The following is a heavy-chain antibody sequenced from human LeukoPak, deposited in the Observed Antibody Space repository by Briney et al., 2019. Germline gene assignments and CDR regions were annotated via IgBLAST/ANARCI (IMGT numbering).Heavy chain of an antibody. V-gene: IGHV1-46*01. CDR2: IHPIDGST. CDR3: ARAYGGGLDY. CDR1: GYTFSTYY. J-gene: IGHJ4*02. Sequence: ASVKVSCKTSGYTFSTYYMHWVRQAPGQGLEWLGIIHPIDGSTSYTQKIQGRVTMTRDTATGTVYLELSSLRSEDTAVYWCARAYGGGLDYWGQGTLITVSS. D-gene: IGHD4-17*01.